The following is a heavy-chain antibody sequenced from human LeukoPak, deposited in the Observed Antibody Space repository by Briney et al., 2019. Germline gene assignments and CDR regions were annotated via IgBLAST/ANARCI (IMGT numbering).Heavy chain of an antibody. CDR1: GYTFTGYY. D-gene: IGHD3-22*01. Sequence: GASVKVSCKASGYTFTGYYMHWVRHAPAQGLAWMGWINPNSGGTNYAQKFQGRVTMTRDTSISTAYMELSRLRSDDTAVYYCARDVSYYDSSGCFDYWGQGTLVTVSS. CDR2: INPNSGGT. V-gene: IGHV1-2*02. J-gene: IGHJ4*02. CDR3: ARDVSYYDSSGCFDY.